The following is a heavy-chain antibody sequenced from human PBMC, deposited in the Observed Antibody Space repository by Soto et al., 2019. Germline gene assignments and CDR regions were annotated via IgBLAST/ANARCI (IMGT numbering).Heavy chain of an antibody. CDR3: ARETCSGGSCYAFFDY. CDR1: GGSISSYY. D-gene: IGHD2-15*01. V-gene: IGHV4-4*07. J-gene: IGHJ4*02. Sequence: LSLTCSVSGGSISSYYWDWIRQPAGKGLEWIGRIYSSGSTNYNPSLQSRVTMSVDTSKNQFSLKLSSVTAADTAVYYCARETCSGGSCYAFFDYWGQGTLVTVPS. CDR2: IYSSGST.